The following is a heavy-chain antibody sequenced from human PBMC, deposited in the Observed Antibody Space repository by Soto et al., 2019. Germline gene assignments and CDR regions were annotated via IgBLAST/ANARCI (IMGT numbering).Heavy chain of an antibody. CDR2: INPSGGST. Sequence: ASVKVSCKASGYTFTSYYMLWVRQAPGQGLEWMGIINPSGGSTSYAQKFQGRVTMTRDTSTSTVYMELSSLRSEDTAVYYCARKKSGYYYDSSGYYYFDYWGQGTLVTVSS. V-gene: IGHV1-46*01. CDR3: ARKKSGYYYDSSGYYYFDY. J-gene: IGHJ4*02. CDR1: GYTFTSYY. D-gene: IGHD3-22*01.